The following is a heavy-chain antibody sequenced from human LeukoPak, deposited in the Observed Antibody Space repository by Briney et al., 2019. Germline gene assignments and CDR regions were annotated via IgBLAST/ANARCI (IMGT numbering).Heavy chain of an antibody. CDR1: GGSISSYY. CDR2: IYYSGST. CDR3: ARGGLSGRYYYGMDV. J-gene: IGHJ6*02. D-gene: IGHD3-10*01. V-gene: IGHV4-59*01. Sequence: PSEILSLTCTVSGGSISSYYWSWIRQPPGKGLEWIGYIYYSGSTNYNPSLKSRVTISVDTSKNQFSLKLSSVTAADTAVYYCARGGLSGRYYYGMDVWGQGSTVTVSS.